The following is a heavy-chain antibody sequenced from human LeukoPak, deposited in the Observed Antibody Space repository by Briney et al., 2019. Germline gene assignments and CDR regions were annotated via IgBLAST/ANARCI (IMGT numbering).Heavy chain of an antibody. J-gene: IGHJ3*02. V-gene: IGHV3-43*02. Sequence: AGGSLRLSCAASGFTFDDYAMHWVRQAPGKGLEWVSLISGDGGSTYYADSVKGRFTISRDNSKNSLYLQMNSLRAEDTAVYYCAKDNLQLHAFDIWGQGTIVTVSS. CDR3: AKDNLQLHAFDI. D-gene: IGHD5-24*01. CDR1: GFTFDDYA. CDR2: ISGDGGST.